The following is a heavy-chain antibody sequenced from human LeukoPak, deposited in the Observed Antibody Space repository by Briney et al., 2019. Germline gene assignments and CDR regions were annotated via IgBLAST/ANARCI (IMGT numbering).Heavy chain of an antibody. CDR2: IYYTGTT. CDR3: ASKSTDHGELRFDY. V-gene: IGHV4-59*01. J-gene: IGHJ4*02. Sequence: SETLSLTCTISGDSTNTFFWSWIQQPPGKGLEWIGYIYYTGTTNYDPSLKSRVTISVDTSKNQFSLKVNSVTAADTGVYYCASKSTDHGELRFDYWGQGTLVTVSS. CDR1: GDSTNTFF. D-gene: IGHD4-17*01.